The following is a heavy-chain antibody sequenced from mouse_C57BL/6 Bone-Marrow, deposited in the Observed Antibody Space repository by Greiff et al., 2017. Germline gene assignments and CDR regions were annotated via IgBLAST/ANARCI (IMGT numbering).Heavy chain of an antibody. V-gene: IGHV5-6*01. J-gene: IGHJ4*01. Sequence: EVMLVESGGDLVKPGGSLKLSCAASGFTFSSYGMSWVRQTPDKRLEWVATISRGGSYTYYPDSVKGRFTISRDNAKNTMYLQMSSLKSEDTALYYCSRSEYDSSTDAMDYWGQGTSVTVSS. CDR1: GFTFSSYG. CDR2: ISRGGSYT. CDR3: SRSEYDSSTDAMDY. D-gene: IGHD1-1*01.